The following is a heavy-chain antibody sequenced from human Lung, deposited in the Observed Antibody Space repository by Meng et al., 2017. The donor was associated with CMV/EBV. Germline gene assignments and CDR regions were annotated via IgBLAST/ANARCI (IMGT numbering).Heavy chain of an antibody. Sequence: SXTLSLTCTVSGYSISSGYYWGWVRQPPGKGLEWIGSIYHSGSTYYNPSLKSRVTISVDTSKNQFSLKLSSVTAADTAVYYCARARFDYLGQGTLVTVSS. CDR3: ARARFDY. J-gene: IGHJ4*02. CDR2: IYHSGST. V-gene: IGHV4-38-2*02. CDR1: GYSISSGYY.